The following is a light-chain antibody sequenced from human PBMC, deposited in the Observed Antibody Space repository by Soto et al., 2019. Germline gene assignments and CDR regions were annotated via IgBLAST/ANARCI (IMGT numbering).Light chain of an antibody. Sequence: DIQMTQSPSTLSASLGDRVTITCRASQSISSWFAWYQQKPGKAPKLLIHKASSLESGVPSRLSASGSGTEFTLTISSLQPDDFATYYCQQYNSYSTFGQGTKVDIK. J-gene: IGKJ1*01. CDR2: KAS. CDR1: QSISSW. CDR3: QQYNSYST. V-gene: IGKV1-5*03.